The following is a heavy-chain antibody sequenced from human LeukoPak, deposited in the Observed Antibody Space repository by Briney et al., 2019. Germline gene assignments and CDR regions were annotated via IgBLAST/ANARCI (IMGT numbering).Heavy chain of an antibody. CDR1: GGSISSSNYY. CDR3: ARLSSGYEADY. D-gene: IGHD3-22*01. V-gene: IGHV4-61*05. Sequence: SETLSLTCTVSGGSISSSNYYWGWIRQPPGKGLEWIGYIYYSGSTNYNPSLKSRVTISVDTSKNQFSLKLSSVTAADTAVYYCARLSSGYEADYWGPGTLVTVSS. CDR2: IYYSGST. J-gene: IGHJ4*02.